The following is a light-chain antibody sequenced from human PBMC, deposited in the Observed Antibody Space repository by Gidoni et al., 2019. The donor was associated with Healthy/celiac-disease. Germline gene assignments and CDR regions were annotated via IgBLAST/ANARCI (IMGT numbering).Light chain of an antibody. CDR3: QQDNNWPPLT. CDR2: GAS. Sequence: EIVITQSPATLSVSPGERAPLSCRASQSFSSNLAGYQQKPGQAPRLLIYGASTRATGIPARFSGSGSGTEFTLNISSLQSEDFAVYYCQQDNNWPPLTFGGGTKVEIK. CDR1: QSFSSN. V-gene: IGKV3-15*01. J-gene: IGKJ4*01.